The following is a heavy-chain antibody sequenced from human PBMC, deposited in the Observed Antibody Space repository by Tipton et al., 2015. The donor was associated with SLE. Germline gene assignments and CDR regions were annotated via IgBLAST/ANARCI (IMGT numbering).Heavy chain of an antibody. J-gene: IGHJ2*01. V-gene: IGHV4-39*07. CDR2: IFYSGST. D-gene: IGHD6-25*01. CDR1: GGAIRSSNY. CDR3: ARRAAWWYFDL. Sequence: GLVKPSETLSLTCGVSGGAIRSSNYWGWIRQSPGRGLEWIASIFYSGSTYYNLSLKSRVTISVDTSKNQFSLTLSSVTAADTAVYYCARRAAWWYFDLWGRGTLVTVSS.